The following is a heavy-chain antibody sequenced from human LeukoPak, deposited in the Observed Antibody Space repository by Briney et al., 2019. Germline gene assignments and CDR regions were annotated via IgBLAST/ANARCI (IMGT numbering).Heavy chain of an antibody. CDR1: GDSISGSRAY. CDR3: ARDCSGGSCYGAFDI. Sequence: PSETMSLTCIVSGDSISGSRAYWNWIRQPPGKGLEWIGYIYDSGSTYYNPSLKSRITISADTSENRFSLKLSSVTATDTAVYYCARDCSGGSCYGAFDIWGQGTMVTVSS. J-gene: IGHJ3*02. V-gene: IGHV4-30-4*01. CDR2: IYDSGST. D-gene: IGHD2-15*01.